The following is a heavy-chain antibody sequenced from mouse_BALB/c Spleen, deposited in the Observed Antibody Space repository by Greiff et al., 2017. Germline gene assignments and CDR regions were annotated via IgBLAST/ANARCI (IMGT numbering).Heavy chain of an antibody. D-gene: IGHD2-4*01. Sequence: VQLQQSGPELVKPGASVKMSCKASGYTFTSYVMHWVKQKPGQGLEWIGYINPYNDGTKYNEKFKGKATLTSDKSSSTAYMELSSLTSEDSAVYYCARGGDYDPSDYWGQGTTLTVSS. CDR3: ARGGDYDPSDY. V-gene: IGHV1-14*01. CDR2: INPYNDGT. CDR1: GYTFTSYV. J-gene: IGHJ2*01.